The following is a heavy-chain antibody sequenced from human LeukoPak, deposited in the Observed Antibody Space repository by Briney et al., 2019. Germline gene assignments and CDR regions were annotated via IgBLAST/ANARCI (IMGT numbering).Heavy chain of an antibody. CDR1: GFTFSSYG. D-gene: IGHD2-2*01. Sequence: GRSLRPSCAASGFTFSSYGMHWVRQAPGKGLEWVAVIWYDGSNKYYADSVKGRFTISRDNSKNTLYLQMNSLRAEDTAVYYCARDLSDIVVVPAASPFDCWGQGTLVTVSS. V-gene: IGHV3-33*01. J-gene: IGHJ4*02. CDR2: IWYDGSNK. CDR3: ARDLSDIVVVPAASPFDC.